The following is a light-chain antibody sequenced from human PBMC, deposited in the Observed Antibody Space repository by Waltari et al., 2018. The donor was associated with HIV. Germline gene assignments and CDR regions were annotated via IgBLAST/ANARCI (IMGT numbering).Light chain of an antibody. CDR2: RNN. CDR1: SFNNGSNF. J-gene: IGLJ1*01. V-gene: IGLV1-47*01. Sequence: QSVLTQPPSASGTPGQRVTIRCSGGSFNNGSNFGYWYQQLPGAAPKLLIYRNNQRPSGVPDRFAGSKSGTSASLAISGLRSEDEADYYCAAWDDSLSGFYVVGTGTKVTVL. CDR3: AAWDDSLSGFYV.